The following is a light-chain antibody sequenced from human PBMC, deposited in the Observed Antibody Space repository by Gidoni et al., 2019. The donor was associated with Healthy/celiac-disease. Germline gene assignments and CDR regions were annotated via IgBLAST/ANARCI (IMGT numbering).Light chain of an antibody. V-gene: IGKV1-39*01. CDR1: QSISSY. CDR2: AAS. J-gene: IGKJ2*01. Sequence: DIQMTQSPSSLSASVGDRVCITCRASQSISSYLHWYQQKPGKAPKLLIYAASSLQSGVPSRFSGSGSGTDFTLTISSLQPEDFATYYCQQSYSTPPEYTFGQGTKLEIK. CDR3: QQSYSTPPEYT.